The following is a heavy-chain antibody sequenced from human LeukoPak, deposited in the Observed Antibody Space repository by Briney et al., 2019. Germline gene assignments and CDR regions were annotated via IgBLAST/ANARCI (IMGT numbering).Heavy chain of an antibody. Sequence: GASVKVSCKASGYTFTSYGISWVRQAPGQGREWMGRISTYDGDTNYAQMLQGRVTMTTDTSTTTVYMELRSLRSDDTAVYYCARDATYNSGPSWGQGTLVTVSS. CDR2: ISTYDGDT. CDR3: ARDATYNSGPS. J-gene: IGHJ5*02. CDR1: GYTFTSYG. V-gene: IGHV1-18*01. D-gene: IGHD3-10*01.